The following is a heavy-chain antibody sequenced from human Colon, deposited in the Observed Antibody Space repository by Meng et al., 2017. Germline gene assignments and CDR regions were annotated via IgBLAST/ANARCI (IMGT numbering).Heavy chain of an antibody. CDR2: IVVGSGNN. CDR3: AADTPFTYYYDSRDSYYFDY. CDR1: GFTFTSSA. D-gene: IGHD3-22*01. Sequence: SVKVSCKASGFTFTSSAVQWVRQARGQRLEWIGWIVVGSGNNNYGQKFQERVTITRDMSTSTAYMELSSLRSEDTAVYYCAADTPFTYYYDSRDSYYFDYWGQGTLVTVSS. V-gene: IGHV1-58*01. J-gene: IGHJ4*02.